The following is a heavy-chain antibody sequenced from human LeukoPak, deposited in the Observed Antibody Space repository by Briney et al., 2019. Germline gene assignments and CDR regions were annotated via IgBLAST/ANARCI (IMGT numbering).Heavy chain of an antibody. J-gene: IGHJ4*02. V-gene: IGHV4-34*01. D-gene: IGHD5-24*01. Sequence: TGGSLRLSCAASGFTTSNYWMSWIRQPPGKGLEWIGEINHSGSTNYNPSLKSRVTISVDTSKNQFSLKLSSVTAADTAVYYCARRQRWLQFWYFDYWGQGTLVTVSS. CDR2: INHSGST. CDR1: GFTTSNYW. CDR3: ARRQRWLQFWYFDY.